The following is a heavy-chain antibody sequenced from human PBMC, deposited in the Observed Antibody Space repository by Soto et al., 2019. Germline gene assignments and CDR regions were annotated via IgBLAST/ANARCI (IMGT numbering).Heavy chain of an antibody. J-gene: IGHJ6*03. CDR2: IWYDGSNK. Sequence: GGSLRLSCAASGFTFSSYGMHWVRQAPGKGLEWVAVIWYDGSNKYYADSVKGRFTISRDNSKNTLYLQMNSLRAEDTAVYYCARDPPKEQLVSDEYYYYYMDVWGKGTTVTVSS. V-gene: IGHV3-33*01. CDR3: ARDPPKEQLVSDEYYYYYMDV. D-gene: IGHD6-6*01. CDR1: GFTFSSYG.